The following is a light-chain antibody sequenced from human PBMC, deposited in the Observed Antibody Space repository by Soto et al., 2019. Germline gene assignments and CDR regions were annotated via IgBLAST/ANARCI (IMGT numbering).Light chain of an antibody. CDR2: FTN. Sequence: QAVVTQEPSFSVSPGGTVTLTCGLRSGSVSTSHYPCWYQQTPGQATRSLIYFTNTRSSGVPDRFSGSILGNKAALTITGAQADDESVYYWVLFMGRATTWVVGGGTQLTVL. CDR1: SGSVSTSHY. V-gene: IGLV8-61*01. J-gene: IGLJ3*02. CDR3: VLFMGRATTWV.